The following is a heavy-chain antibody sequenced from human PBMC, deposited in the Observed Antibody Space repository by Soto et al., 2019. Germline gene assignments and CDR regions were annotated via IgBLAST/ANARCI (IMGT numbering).Heavy chain of an antibody. Sequence: GESLKISCAASGFTFSSYSMNWVRQAPGKGLEWVSYISSSSSTIYYADSVKGRFTISRDNAKNSLYLQMNSLRAEDTALYYCAKDRGGIIVATSYFDYWGQGTLVTVSS. D-gene: IGHD5-12*01. CDR3: AKDRGGIIVATSYFDY. CDR1: GFTFSSYS. CDR2: ISSSSSTI. V-gene: IGHV3-48*01. J-gene: IGHJ4*02.